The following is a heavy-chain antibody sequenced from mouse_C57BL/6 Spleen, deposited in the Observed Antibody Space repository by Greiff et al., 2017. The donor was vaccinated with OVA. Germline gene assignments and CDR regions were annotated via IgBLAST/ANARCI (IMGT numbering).Heavy chain of an antibody. CDR1: GYTFTSYW. V-gene: IGHV1-69*01. Sequence: QVQLQQPGAELVMPGASVKLSCKASGYTFTSYWMHWVKQRPGQGLEWIGEIDPSDSYTNYNQKFKGKSTLTVDKSSSTAYMQLSSLTSEDSAVYYCARGGDDYSAWCAYWGQGTLVTVSA. CDR2: IDPSDSYT. D-gene: IGHD2-4*01. J-gene: IGHJ3*01. CDR3: ARGGDDYSAWCAY.